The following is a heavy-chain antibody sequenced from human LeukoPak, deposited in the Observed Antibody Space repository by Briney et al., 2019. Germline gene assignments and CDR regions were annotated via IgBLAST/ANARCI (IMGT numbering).Heavy chain of an antibody. CDR3: AKDQGFGDPPSDY. V-gene: IGHV3-23*01. CDR2: ISGSGRST. D-gene: IGHD3-10*01. Sequence: GGSLRLSCAASGFIFSSYAMSWVRQAPGKGLECVSAISGSGRSTYYADSVKGRFTISRDNSKNTLYLQMNSLRAEDTAIYYCAKDQGFGDPPSDYWGQGTLVTVSS. CDR1: GFIFSSYA. J-gene: IGHJ4*02.